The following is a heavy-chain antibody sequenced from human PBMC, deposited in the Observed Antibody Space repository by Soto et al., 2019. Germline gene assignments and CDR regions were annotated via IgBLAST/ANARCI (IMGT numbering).Heavy chain of an antibody. Sequence: QLHLVQSGAVVKKPGASVTVSCSASGYPVTAYYMHWVRQAPGRGLEWMGGINPATGAAKYTQTFQGRVTMPRDTVTSTVFMGLGGLTSEDTAVFYCARGGGVGVAGSAAFDMWGQGTVVTVSS. J-gene: IGHJ3*02. D-gene: IGHD3-3*01. CDR3: ARGGGVGVAGSAAFDM. V-gene: IGHV1-2*02. CDR1: GYPVTAYY. CDR2: INPATGAA.